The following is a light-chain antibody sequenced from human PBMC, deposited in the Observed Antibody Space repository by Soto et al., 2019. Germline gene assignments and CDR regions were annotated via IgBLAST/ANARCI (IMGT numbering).Light chain of an antibody. J-gene: IGKJ2*01. CDR3: HQYGSSLYT. Sequence: LXPGERATLSCAASQVVSSRFFAWYQQKPGQAPRLLIYSAXNRASGIPDRFSGSGSGTDYTLNISRLEPEDSAVYFCHQYGSSLYTFGQGTKLEIK. V-gene: IGKV3-20*01. CDR2: SAX. CDR1: QVVSSRF.